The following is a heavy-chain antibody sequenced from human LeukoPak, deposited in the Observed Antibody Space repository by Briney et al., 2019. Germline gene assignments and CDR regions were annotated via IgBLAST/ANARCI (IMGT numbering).Heavy chain of an antibody. Sequence: ASVKVSCKASGYTFTSHAMNWVRQAPGQGLEWMGWINTNTGNPTYAQGFTGRFVFSLDTSVSTAYLQISSLKAEDTAVYYCARPYCSGGSCYRPPYGMDVWGQGTTVTVSS. D-gene: IGHD2-15*01. CDR1: GYTFTSHA. CDR2: INTNTGNP. J-gene: IGHJ6*02. CDR3: ARPYCSGGSCYRPPYGMDV. V-gene: IGHV7-4-1*02.